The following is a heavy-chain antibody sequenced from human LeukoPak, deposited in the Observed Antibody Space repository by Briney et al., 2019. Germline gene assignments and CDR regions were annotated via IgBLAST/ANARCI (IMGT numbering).Heavy chain of an antibody. Sequence: ASVKVSCKASGYTFTSYGISWVRQAPGQGLEWMGCISAYNGNTNYAQKLQGRVTMTTDTSTSTAYMELRSLRSDDTAVYYCARVVRYYYGSGSYYYWGQGTLVTVSS. D-gene: IGHD3-10*01. V-gene: IGHV1-18*01. CDR2: ISAYNGNT. J-gene: IGHJ4*02. CDR1: GYTFTSYG. CDR3: ARVVRYYYGSGSYYY.